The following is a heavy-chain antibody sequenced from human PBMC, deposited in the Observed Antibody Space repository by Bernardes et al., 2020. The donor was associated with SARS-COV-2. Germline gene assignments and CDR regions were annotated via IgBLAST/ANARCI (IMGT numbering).Heavy chain of an antibody. D-gene: IGHD3-10*01. CDR2: IKQDGSEK. CDR1: GFTFSSYW. V-gene: IGHV3-7*01. J-gene: IGHJ6*02. Sequence: GGSLRLSRAASGFTFSSYWMSWVRQAPGKGLEWVANIKQDGSEKYYVDSVKGRFTISRDNAKNSLYLQMNSLRAEDTAVYYCAREESRPFYYYYGMDVWGQGTTVTVSS. CDR3: AREESRPFYYYYGMDV.